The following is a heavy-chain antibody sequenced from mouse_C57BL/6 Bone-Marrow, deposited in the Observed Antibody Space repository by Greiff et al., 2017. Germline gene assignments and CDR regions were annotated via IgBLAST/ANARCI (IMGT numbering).Heavy chain of an antibody. Sequence: DVHLVESGGGLVKPGGSLKLSCAASGFTFSSYAMSWVRQTPEKRLEWVATISDGGSYTYYPDNVKGRFTISRDNAKNNLYLQMSHLKSEDTAMYYCARDEGGFYDGYYTWFASWGQGTLVTVSA. D-gene: IGHD2-3*01. CDR3: ARDEGGFYDGYYTWFAS. J-gene: IGHJ3*01. CDR2: ISDGGSYT. CDR1: GFTFSSYA. V-gene: IGHV5-4*01.